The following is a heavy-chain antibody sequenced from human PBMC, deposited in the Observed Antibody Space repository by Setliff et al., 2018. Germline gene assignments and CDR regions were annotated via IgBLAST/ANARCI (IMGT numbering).Heavy chain of an antibody. CDR2: TYYNGTA. CDR3: VRAREGGFLEWAPFDF. D-gene: IGHD3-3*01. J-gene: IGHJ4*01. V-gene: IGHV4-39*02. CDR1: GGSISGSHYS. Sequence: SETLSLTCSVSGGSISGSHYSWVWMRQPPGKRLEWIGSTYYNGTAYYNPSLQSRVAISVDTSKNYFSLDVNSVTAADTAVYYCVRAREGGFLEWAPFDFWGRGMQVTVSS.